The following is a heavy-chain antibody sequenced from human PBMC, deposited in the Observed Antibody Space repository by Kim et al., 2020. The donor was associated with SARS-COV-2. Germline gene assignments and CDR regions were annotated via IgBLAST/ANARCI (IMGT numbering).Heavy chain of an antibody. J-gene: IGHJ3*02. CDR3: ARDVARRTYYDILTGSKRAFDI. V-gene: IGHV4-61*01. D-gene: IGHD3-9*01. CDR1: GGSVSSGSYY. CDR2: IYYSGST. Sequence: SETLSLTCTVSGGSVSSGSYYWSWILQPPGKGLEWIGYIYYSGSTNYNPSLKSRVTISVDTSKNQFSLKLSSVTAADTAVYYCARDVARRTYYDILTGSKRAFDIWGQGTLVTVSS.